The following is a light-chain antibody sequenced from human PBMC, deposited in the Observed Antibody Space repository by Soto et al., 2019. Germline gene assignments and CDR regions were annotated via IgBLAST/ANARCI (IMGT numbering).Light chain of an antibody. CDR2: DAS. Sequence: EIVMTQSPATLCVSPGERATLSCRASHSVRSDLAWYQQKPGQSPRLLIFDASTRATGIPARFSGSGSGTEFTLTISNLQSEDFATYYCQQLNSYPTFGQGTKVDIK. V-gene: IGKV3-15*01. J-gene: IGKJ1*01. CDR3: QQLNSYPT. CDR1: HSVRSD.